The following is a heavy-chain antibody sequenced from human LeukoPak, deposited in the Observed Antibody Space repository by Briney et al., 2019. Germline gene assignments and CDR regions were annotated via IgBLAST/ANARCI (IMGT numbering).Heavy chain of an antibody. CDR2: IYYSGST. V-gene: IGHV4-39*01. CDR1: GGSIGSSSYY. J-gene: IGHJ4*02. Sequence: SETLSLTCTVSGGSIGSSSYYWGWIRQPPGKGLEWIGSIYYSGSTYYNPSLKSRVTISVDTSKNQFSLKLSSVTAADTAVYYCASRSYCYDILDYWGQGTLVTVSS. D-gene: IGHD3-22*01. CDR3: ASRSYCYDILDY.